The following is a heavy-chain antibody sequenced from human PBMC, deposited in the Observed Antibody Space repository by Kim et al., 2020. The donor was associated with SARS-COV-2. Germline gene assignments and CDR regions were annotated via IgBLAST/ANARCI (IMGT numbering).Heavy chain of an antibody. D-gene: IGHD4-17*01. CDR2: INHSGST. V-gene: IGHV4-34*01. Sequence: SETLSLTCAVYGGSFSGYYWSWIRQPPGKGLEWIGEINHSGSTNYNPSLKSRVTISVDTSKNQFSLKLSSVTAADTAVYYCARGNSQRLRTVNWFDPWGQGTLVTVSS. J-gene: IGHJ5*02. CDR3: ARGNSQRLRTVNWFDP. CDR1: GGSFSGYY.